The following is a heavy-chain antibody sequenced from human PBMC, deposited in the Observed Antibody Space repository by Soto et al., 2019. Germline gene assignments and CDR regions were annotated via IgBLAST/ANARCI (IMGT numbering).Heavy chain of an antibody. CDR1: GGSISSGDYY. CDR3: ARSLWFGEYPPYYYGMDG. V-gene: IGHV4-30-4*01. D-gene: IGHD3-10*01. Sequence: SETLSLTCTVSGGSISSGDYYWSWIRQPPGKGLEWIGYIYYSGSTYYNPSLKSRVTISVDTSKNQFSLKLSSVTAADTAVYYCARSLWFGEYPPYYYGMDGWGQGTTVTVSS. J-gene: IGHJ6*02. CDR2: IYYSGST.